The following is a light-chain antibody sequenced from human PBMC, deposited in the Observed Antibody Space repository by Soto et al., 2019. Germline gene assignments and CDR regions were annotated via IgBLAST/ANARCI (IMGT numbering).Light chain of an antibody. CDR1: SSDVGGYNY. CDR2: EVS. J-gene: IGLJ1*01. V-gene: IGLV2-14*01. CDR3: RSYTSSSTYV. Sequence: QSVLTQPASVSGSPGQSITISCTGTSSDVGGYNYVSWYQQHPGKAPKLMMYEVSNRPSGVSNRFSGSTSGNTASLTISGLQAYDEADYYCRSYTSSSTYVFGNGTKLTVL.